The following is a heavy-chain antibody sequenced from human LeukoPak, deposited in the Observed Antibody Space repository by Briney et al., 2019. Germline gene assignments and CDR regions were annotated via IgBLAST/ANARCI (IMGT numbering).Heavy chain of an antibody. D-gene: IGHD2-2*01. CDR3: ARPQYCSGTSCYWFDP. V-gene: IGHV4-59*12. J-gene: IGHJ5*02. CDR2: IYYSGST. CDR1: GGSISSYY. Sequence: SSETLSLTCTVSGGSISSYYWSWIRQPPGKGLEWIGYIYYSGSTNYNPSLKSRVTISVDTSKNQFSLRLSSVTAADTAVYYCARPQYCSGTSCYWFDPWGQGTLVTVSS.